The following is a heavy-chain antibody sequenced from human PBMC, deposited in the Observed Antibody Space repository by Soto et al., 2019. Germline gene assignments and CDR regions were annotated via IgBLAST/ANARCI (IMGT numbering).Heavy chain of an antibody. Sequence: EMQMLESGGGLVQPGGSLRLSCAASGFTVSNNYMTWVRQAPGKGLEWVSLIYSAGTTYYADSVKGRFTISRDSSRNTLYLQMNSLRAEDTAVYYCARPNSIYYVWGRGILVTVSS. CDR2: IYSAGTT. V-gene: IGHV3-66*04. CDR3: ARPNSIYYV. J-gene: IGHJ2*01. CDR1: GFTVSNNY. D-gene: IGHD3-10*02.